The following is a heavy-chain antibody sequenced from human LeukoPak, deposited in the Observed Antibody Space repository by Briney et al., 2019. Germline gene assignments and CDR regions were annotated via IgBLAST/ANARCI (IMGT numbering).Heavy chain of an antibody. Sequence: GGSLRLSCAASGFTFSHYWMTWVRQAPGKGLEWVANMKEDGSQETYVDSVKGRFTISRDNAKNSLYLQMNNVRAEDTSVYYCARYSYKHDCWGQGTLVTVSS. J-gene: IGHJ4*02. CDR2: MKEDGSQE. CDR1: GFTFSHYW. CDR3: ARYSYKHDC. V-gene: IGHV3-7*01. D-gene: IGHD2-15*01.